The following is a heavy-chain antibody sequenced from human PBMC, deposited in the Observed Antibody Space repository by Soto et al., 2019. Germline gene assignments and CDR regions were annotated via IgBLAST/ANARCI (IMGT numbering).Heavy chain of an antibody. J-gene: IGHJ6*02. CDR2: ISSSSSYT. Sequence: GGSLRLSCAASGFTFSDYYMSWIRQAPGKGLEWVPYISSSSSYTNYADSVKGRFTISRDNAKNSLYLQMNSLRAEDTAVYYCARDLPQLSLHGYYGMDVWGQGTTVPVSS. V-gene: IGHV3-11*06. D-gene: IGHD2-2*01. CDR1: GFTFSDYY. CDR3: ARDLPQLSLHGYYGMDV.